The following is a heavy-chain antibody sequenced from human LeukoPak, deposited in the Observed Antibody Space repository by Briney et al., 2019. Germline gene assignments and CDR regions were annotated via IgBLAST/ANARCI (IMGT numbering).Heavy chain of an antibody. CDR2: ISPIFGTA. D-gene: IGHD3-9*01. Sequence: SVKVSCKASGGTFSSYAISWVRQAPGQGLEWMGGISPIFGTANYAQKFQGRVTITTDESTSTAYMELSSLRSEDTAVYYCARVLEEGRYDILTHHRYYYYGMDVWGQGTTVTVSS. CDR1: GGTFSSYA. J-gene: IGHJ6*02. CDR3: ARVLEEGRYDILTHHRYYYYGMDV. V-gene: IGHV1-69*05.